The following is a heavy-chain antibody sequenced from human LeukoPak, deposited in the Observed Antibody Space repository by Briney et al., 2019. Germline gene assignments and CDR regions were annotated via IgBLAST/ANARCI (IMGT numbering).Heavy chain of an antibody. V-gene: IGHV5-51*01. CDR1: GYSFTSYR. J-gene: IGHJ6*02. Sequence: GGSLQISCKGSGYSFTSYRIGWVRPLPGKGLEWMGIIYRGDSDTRYSPSFQGQVPISAHKSISPAYLHWRSLKASATAMYYCARHNMRDGYNFPYGMDVWGQGTTVTLSS. D-gene: IGHD5-24*01. CDR3: ARHNMRDGYNFPYGMDV. CDR2: IYRGDSDT.